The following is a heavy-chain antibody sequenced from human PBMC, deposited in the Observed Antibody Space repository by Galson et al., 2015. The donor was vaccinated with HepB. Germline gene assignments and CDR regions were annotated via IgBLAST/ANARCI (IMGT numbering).Heavy chain of an antibody. CDR2: IKQDGSEK. Sequence: SLRLSCAASGFTFSSYWMSWVRQAPGKGLEWVANIKQDGSEKYYVDSVKGRFTISRDNAKNSLYLQMNSLRAEDTAVYYCARDGYQEGWARYYYMDVWGKGTTVTVSS. J-gene: IGHJ6*03. V-gene: IGHV3-7*01. CDR1: GFTFSSYW. D-gene: IGHD2-2*01. CDR3: ARDGYQEGWARYYYMDV.